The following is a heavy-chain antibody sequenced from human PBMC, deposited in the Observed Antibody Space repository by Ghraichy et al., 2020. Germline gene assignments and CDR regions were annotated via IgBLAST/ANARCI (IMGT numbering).Heavy chain of an antibody. CDR3: VRDIVAKGAFDI. D-gene: IGHD5-12*01. Sequence: GGSLRLSCAASGFTFSSYWMHWVRQAPGKGLVWVSRIYIDGSGTRYADFVKGRFTISRDNAKNPLYLQMNSLRAEDTAVYYCVRDIVAKGAFDIWGQGTMVTVSS. V-gene: IGHV3-74*01. J-gene: IGHJ3*02. CDR1: GFTFSSYW. CDR2: IYIDGSGT.